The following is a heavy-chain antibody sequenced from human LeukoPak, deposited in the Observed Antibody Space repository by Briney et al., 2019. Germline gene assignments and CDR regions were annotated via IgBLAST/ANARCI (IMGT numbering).Heavy chain of an antibody. CDR3: TRGSGWYPDY. V-gene: IGHV3-7*04. Sequence: GGSLRLSCAASGFAFSSFWMSWVRQVPGKGLEWVANINQDGREKNYVDSVKGRFTIFRDNAKNSLYLQMDSLRVEDTAVFYCTRGSGWYPDYWGQGTLVTVSS. J-gene: IGHJ4*02. CDR2: INQDGREK. D-gene: IGHD6-19*01. CDR1: GFAFSSFW.